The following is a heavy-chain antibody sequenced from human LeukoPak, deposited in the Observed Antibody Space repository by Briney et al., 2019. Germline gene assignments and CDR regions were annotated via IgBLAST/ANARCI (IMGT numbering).Heavy chain of an antibody. Sequence: PGGSLRLSCEASGFTFNTYSMNWARQAPGKGLEWVSSIDSSGGYMFYADSVKGRFIISRDNAKDSLYLQMNSLRAEDTAVYYCAKDDNYIRFLSWGQGTLVTVSS. CDR2: IDSSGGYM. V-gene: IGHV3-21*04. J-gene: IGHJ5*02. CDR1: GFTFNTYS. CDR3: AKDDNYIRFLS. D-gene: IGHD3-16*01.